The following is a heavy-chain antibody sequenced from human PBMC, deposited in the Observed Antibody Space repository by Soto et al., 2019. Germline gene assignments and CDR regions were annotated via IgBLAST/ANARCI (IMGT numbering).Heavy chain of an antibody. CDR1: GGSISSYF. Sequence: VQLQESGPGLVKPSETLSLTCSVSGGSISSYFRNWIRQPPGKGLEWIGCIYDSGSTNYNPSLKSRVTILLDMSKNQFSLKLSSVTAADTAVYYCVSSRSAIYGDAFDVWGQGTMVTVFS. V-gene: IGHV4-59*03. CDR2: IYDSGST. J-gene: IGHJ3*01. D-gene: IGHD2-2*01. CDR3: VSSRSAIYGDAFDV.